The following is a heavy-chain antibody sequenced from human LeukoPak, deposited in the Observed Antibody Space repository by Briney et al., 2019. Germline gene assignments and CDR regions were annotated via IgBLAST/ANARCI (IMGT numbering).Heavy chain of an antibody. CDR1: GGSFRAYY. J-gene: IGHJ4*02. Sequence: SETLSLTCAVYGGSFRAYYWSWIRQPPGKGLEWIGEINHGGSTNYNPSLKSRVTISVDTSKNQFFLKLSSVTAADTAVYYCARGRRWLQDMQEEDYWGQGTLVTVSS. D-gene: IGHD5-24*01. V-gene: IGHV4-34*01. CDR3: ARGRRWLQDMQEEDY. CDR2: INHGGST.